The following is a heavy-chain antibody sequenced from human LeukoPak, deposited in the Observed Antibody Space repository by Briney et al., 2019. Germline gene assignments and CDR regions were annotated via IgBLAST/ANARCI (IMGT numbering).Heavy chain of an antibody. J-gene: IGHJ5*02. CDR1: GGSISSGGYS. CDR2: IYYSGST. Sequence: PSETLSLTCAVSGGSISSGGYSWSWVRQPPGKGLEWIGYIYYSGSTNYNPSLKSRVTISVDTSKNQFSLKLSSVTAADTAVYYCARVLSPPLNSPTQTAAYWFDPWGQGTLVTVSS. V-gene: IGHV4-61*08. D-gene: IGHD6-13*01. CDR3: ARVLSPPLNSPTQTAAYWFDP.